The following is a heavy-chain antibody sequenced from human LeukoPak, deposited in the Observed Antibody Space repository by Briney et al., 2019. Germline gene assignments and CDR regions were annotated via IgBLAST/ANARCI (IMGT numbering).Heavy chain of an antibody. CDR1: GYTFTSYY. J-gene: IGHJ4*02. V-gene: IGHV1-46*01. Sequence: ASVKVSCKASGYTFTSYYMHWVRQAPGQGLEWMGIINPSGGSTSYAQKFQGRVTMTRGTSTSTVYMELSSLRSEDTAVYYCARVALGYCSSTSCYGHFDYWGQGTLVTVSS. CDR3: ARVALGYCSSTSCYGHFDY. D-gene: IGHD2-2*01. CDR2: INPSGGST.